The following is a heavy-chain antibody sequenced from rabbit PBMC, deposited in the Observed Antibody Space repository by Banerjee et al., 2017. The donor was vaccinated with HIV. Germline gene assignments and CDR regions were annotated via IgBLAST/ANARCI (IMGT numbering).Heavy chain of an antibody. J-gene: IGHJ6*01. CDR3: ARDLAGVIGWNFGL. V-gene: IGHV1S45*01. D-gene: IGHD4-1*01. Sequence: QEQLVESGGGLVQPEGSLTLTCTASGFSFSSSYYMCWVRQAPGKGLEWIGCIYGGSSGSTYYASWAKGRFTISKTSSTTVTLQMTSLTAADTATYFCARDLAGVIGWNFGLWGQGTLVTVS. CDR2: IYGGSSGST. CDR1: GFSFSSSYY.